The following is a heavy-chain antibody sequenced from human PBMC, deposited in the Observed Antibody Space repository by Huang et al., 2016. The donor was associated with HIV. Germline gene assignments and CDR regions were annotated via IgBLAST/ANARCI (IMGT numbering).Heavy chain of an antibody. CDR1: GYSFSSYW. CDR3: ARRFSSSSGYFDY. D-gene: IGHD6-6*01. J-gene: IGHJ4*02. CDR2: IFADDSDT. V-gene: IGHV5-51*01. Sequence: VQLVQSGAEVKKPGESLKISCKGSGYSFSSYWIAWVRQMPGKGLEWMGIIFADDSDTTYRPSFEGQVTSSADKSIGTAYLQWSSLKASDTAMYYCARRFSSSSGYFDYWGQGSLVTVSS.